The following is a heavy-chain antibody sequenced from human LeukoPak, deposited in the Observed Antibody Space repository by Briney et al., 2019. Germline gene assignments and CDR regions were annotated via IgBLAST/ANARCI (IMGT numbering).Heavy chain of an antibody. D-gene: IGHD3-10*01. CDR1: GYTFTAYY. J-gene: IGHJ4*02. Sequence: ASVKVSCKASGYTFTAYYIHWVRQAPGQGLEWMGWINPNSGGTNYAQNFQGRVNMSRDTSISTAYIELSRLRSDDTAVYYCARAVGYGSGTYRQYYFDYWGQGTLVTVSS. V-gene: IGHV1-2*02. CDR2: INPNSGGT. CDR3: ARAVGYGSGTYRQYYFDY.